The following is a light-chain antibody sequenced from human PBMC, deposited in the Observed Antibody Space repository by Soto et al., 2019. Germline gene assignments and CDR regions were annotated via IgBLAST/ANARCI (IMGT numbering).Light chain of an antibody. CDR2: DVS. CDR3: SSYTSSLYV. CDR1: SSDVGGYNY. V-gene: IGLV2-14*01. J-gene: IGLJ1*01. Sequence: LAPPSPLSGSPGQSITLSLPGNSSDVGGYNYVSWYQQHPGKAPKLMIYDVSNRPSGVSNRFSGSKSGNTASLTISGLQAEDEADYYCSSYTSSLYVFGTGTKVTVL.